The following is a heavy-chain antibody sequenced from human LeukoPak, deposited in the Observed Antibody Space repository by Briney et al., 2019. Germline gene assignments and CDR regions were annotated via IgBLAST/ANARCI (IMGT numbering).Heavy chain of an antibody. J-gene: IGHJ4*02. CDR2: IFYDGTIQ. D-gene: IGHD3-22*01. CDR3: ARDPRGPTGYDSPSRDTFDY. CDR1: GFIFRNYA. Sequence: GGSLRLSCVTSGFIFRNYAMHWIRQTPGKGLEWVAVIFYDGTIQYYADSVKGRFTISRDNSKNTVYLQMSSLRTEDTSLYYCARDPRGPTGYDSPSRDTFDYWGQGTLVTVFS. V-gene: IGHV3-30*04.